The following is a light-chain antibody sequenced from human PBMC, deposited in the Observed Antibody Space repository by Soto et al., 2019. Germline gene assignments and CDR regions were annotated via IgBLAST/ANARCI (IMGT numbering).Light chain of an antibody. CDR3: QQFSSYPLT. Sequence: EIVLTQSPGTLSLSPGERANLSCRASQSVSSSYLAWYQQKPGQAPRLLIYGASSRATGIPDRFSGGGSGTDFTLTISRLEPEDFAVYYCQQFSSYPLTFGGGTKVDI. CDR1: QSVSSSY. J-gene: IGKJ4*01. CDR2: GAS. V-gene: IGKV3-20*01.